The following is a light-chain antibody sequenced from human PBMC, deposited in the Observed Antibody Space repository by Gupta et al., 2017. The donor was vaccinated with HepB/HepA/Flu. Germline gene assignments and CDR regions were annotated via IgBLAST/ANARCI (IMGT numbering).Light chain of an antibody. V-gene: IGKV3-11*01. CDR2: DAS. CDR3: QQHINWPLT. Sequence: EIVLTQSPVTLSLSPGERATLSCRASQSVSRYLAWYQQKPGQPPSLLVFDASNRATGVPARFSGSGSGTDFTLTISSLEPEDFAVYYCQQHINWPLTFGGGTRVEIK. CDR1: QSVSRY. J-gene: IGKJ4*01.